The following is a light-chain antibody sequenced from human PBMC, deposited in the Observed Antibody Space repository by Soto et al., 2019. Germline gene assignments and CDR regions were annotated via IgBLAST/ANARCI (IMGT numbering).Light chain of an antibody. CDR3: QHLRSFLPIT. V-gene: IGKV1-9*01. J-gene: IGKJ5*01. CDR2: AAS. CDR1: QDISSL. Sequence: IQVTHSPSSLSASIDERVSVTFRASQDISSLLAWYQQKPGKAPKLLIYAASTLQNGVPSRFSGSGSGTDFTLTISSLHPEDFATYYCQHLRSFLPITFGQGTRLEIK.